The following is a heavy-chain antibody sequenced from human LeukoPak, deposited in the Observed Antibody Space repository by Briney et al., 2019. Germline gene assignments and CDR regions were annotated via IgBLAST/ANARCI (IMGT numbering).Heavy chain of an antibody. J-gene: IGHJ4*02. V-gene: IGHV4-59*08. CDR2: IYYSGST. D-gene: IGHD5-18*01. CDR1: GGSISSYY. CDR3: ARHVQDTTMVTPLYYFDY. Sequence: PSETLSLTCPVSGGSISSYYWSWIRQPPGKGLEWIGYIYYSGSTNYNPSLKSRVTISVDTSKNQFSLKLTSVTAADAAVYYCARHVQDTTMVTPLYYFDYWGQGTLVTVSS.